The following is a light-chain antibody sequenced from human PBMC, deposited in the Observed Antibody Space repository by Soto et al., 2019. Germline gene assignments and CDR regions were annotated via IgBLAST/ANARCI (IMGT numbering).Light chain of an antibody. J-gene: IGKJ4*01. CDR1: QSISDW. CDR2: KAS. CDR3: HQYDTYPRT. Sequence: DIQMTQSPSTLSASVGDRVTFTCRTSQSISDWLAWYQQKPEKAPKLLIYKASNLESGVPSRFSGSGSGTVFTLNISRLQPDDFATYYCHQYDTYPRTFGGGTKVE. V-gene: IGKV1-5*03.